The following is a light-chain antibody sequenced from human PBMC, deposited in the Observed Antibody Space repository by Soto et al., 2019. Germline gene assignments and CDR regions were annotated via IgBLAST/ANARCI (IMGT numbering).Light chain of an antibody. CDR1: QSISSR. V-gene: IGKV1-5*03. CDR2: KAS. CDR3: QQYNSYPWT. Sequence: DIPMTQSPSTLSASVGDRATITCRASQSISSRLAWYQQKPGKAPKLLIYKASSLESGVPSRFSGSGSGTEFTLTISSLQPDDFATYYGQQYNSYPWTFGQGTKVEIK. J-gene: IGKJ1*01.